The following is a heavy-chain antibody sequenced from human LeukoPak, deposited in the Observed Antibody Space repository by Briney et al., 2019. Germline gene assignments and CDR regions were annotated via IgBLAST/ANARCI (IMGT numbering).Heavy chain of an antibody. CDR3: AREYSSSSVDY. V-gene: IGHV1-2*02. D-gene: IGHD6-6*01. Sequence: ASVKVSCKASGYTFTGYYMHWVRQAPGQGLEWMGWINPNSGGTDYAQKFQGRVTMTRDTSISTAYMELSRLRSDDTAVYYRAREYSSSSVDYWGQGTLVTVSS. CDR2: INPNSGGT. CDR1: GYTFTGYY. J-gene: IGHJ4*02.